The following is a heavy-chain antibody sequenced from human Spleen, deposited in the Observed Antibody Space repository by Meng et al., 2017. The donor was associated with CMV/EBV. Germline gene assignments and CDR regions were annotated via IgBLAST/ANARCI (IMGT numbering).Heavy chain of an antibody. CDR2: ISTGSPYI. D-gene: IGHD2-2*01. CDR3: ARKGYCSSTSCYGSKSDAFDI. CDR1: GFTFSSYW. Sequence: GESLKISCAASGFTFSSYWMSWVRQAPGKGLEWVSFISTGSPYIYYADSVKGRFTISRDNAKNSLYLQMNSLRAEDTAVYYCARKGYCSSTSCYGSKSDAFDIWGQGTMVTVSS. V-gene: IGHV3-21*01. J-gene: IGHJ3*02.